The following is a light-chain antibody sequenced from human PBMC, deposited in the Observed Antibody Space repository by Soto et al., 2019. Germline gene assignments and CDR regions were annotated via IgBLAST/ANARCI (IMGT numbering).Light chain of an antibody. CDR1: QSVSSNY. CDR3: QHYGRSAYT. CDR2: GAS. V-gene: IGKV3-20*01. Sequence: EIVLTQSPGTLSLSPGERATLSCRASQSVSSNYLAWYQQKPGQAPRLLIYGASSRATGIPDRFSGSGSRTDFTLTIRRLEPEDFAVYYWQHYGRSAYTFGQGTTLEIK. J-gene: IGKJ2*01.